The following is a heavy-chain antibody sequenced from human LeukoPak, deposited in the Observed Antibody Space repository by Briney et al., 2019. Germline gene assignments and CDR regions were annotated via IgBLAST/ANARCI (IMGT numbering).Heavy chain of an antibody. CDR1: GFTFSSYG. V-gene: IGHV3-66*01. Sequence: GGSLRLSCAASGFTFSSYGMHWVRQAPGKGLEWVSIIHSGGKTYYADSVKGRFTISRDISKNTLYLQMNSLSAEDTAVYYCARDNRDSSAYHYWGQGTLVTVSS. CDR3: ARDNRDSSAYHY. D-gene: IGHD3-22*01. J-gene: IGHJ4*02. CDR2: IHSGGKT.